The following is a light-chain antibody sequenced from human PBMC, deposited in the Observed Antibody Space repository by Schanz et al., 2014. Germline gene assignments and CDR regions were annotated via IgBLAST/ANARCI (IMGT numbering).Light chain of an antibody. CDR1: QSVSSSY. CDR3: QQYNNWPLPPGT. V-gene: IGKV3D-15*01. J-gene: IGKJ1*01. CDR2: GAS. Sequence: EIVLTQSPATLSLSPGERATLSCRASQSVSSSYLAWYQQKPGQGPRLLIYGASNRATGIPARFSGSGSGTEFTLTISSLQSEDFAVYYCQQYNNWPLPPGTFGQGTKVEIK.